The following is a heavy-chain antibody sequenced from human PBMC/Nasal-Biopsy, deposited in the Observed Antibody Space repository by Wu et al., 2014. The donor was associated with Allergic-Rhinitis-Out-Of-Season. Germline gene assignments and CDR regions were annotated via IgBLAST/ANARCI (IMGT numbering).Heavy chain of an antibody. CDR1: EFTFSRYW. CDR3: ARDGRAAGVYFDS. D-gene: IGHD1-26*01. V-gene: IGHV3-7*01. Sequence: LSCADSEFTFSRYWMNWVRQAPGKGLEWVANIKEDGSEKYYVDSVKGRFTISRDNAKNSLYLQMDSLRAEDTAVYYCARDGRAAGVYFDSWGQGTLVTVSS. CDR2: IKEDGSEK. J-gene: IGHJ4*02.